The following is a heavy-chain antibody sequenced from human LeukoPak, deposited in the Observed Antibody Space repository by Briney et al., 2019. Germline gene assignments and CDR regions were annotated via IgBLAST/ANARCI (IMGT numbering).Heavy chain of an antibody. CDR2: IDGGGGSA. V-gene: IGHV3-23*01. D-gene: IGHD3-22*01. Sequence: GGSLRLSCAGSGFTFNNYGMSWVRQAPGKGLEWVSGIDGGGGSAFYADSVKGRFTISRDNSKNTLFLQMSSLKAEDTAVYYCAKDSRGYHRPIDCWGQGTLVSVSS. J-gene: IGHJ4*02. CDR1: GFTFNNYG. CDR3: AKDSRGYHRPIDC.